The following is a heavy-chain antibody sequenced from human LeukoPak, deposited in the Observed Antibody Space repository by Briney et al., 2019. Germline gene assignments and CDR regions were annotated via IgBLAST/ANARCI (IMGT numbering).Heavy chain of an antibody. D-gene: IGHD1-26*01. CDR3: ARRNGWGFDY. Sequence: SETLSLTCTVSGGSISSYYWSWIRQPPGKGLEWIGYIYYSGSTNYNPSLKSRVTISVDTSKNQFSLKLSSVTAADTAVYYCARRNGWGFDYWGQGTLVTVSS. J-gene: IGHJ4*02. CDR1: GGSISSYY. V-gene: IGHV4-59*01. CDR2: IYYSGST.